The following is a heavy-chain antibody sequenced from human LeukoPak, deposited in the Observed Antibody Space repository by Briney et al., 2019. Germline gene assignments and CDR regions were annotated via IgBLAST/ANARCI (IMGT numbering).Heavy chain of an antibody. D-gene: IGHD3-10*01. CDR2: IYSGGST. CDR1: GFTFSSYS. Sequence: GGSLRLSCAASGFTFSSYSMNWVRQAPGKGLEWVAIIYSGGSTYYAGSVKGRFTISRDNSKNTLYLQMHSLRVEDTAVYYCARVYYGSGSLHYYYYYMDVWGKGTTVTISS. CDR3: ARVYYGSGSLHYYYYYMDV. J-gene: IGHJ6*03. V-gene: IGHV3-53*01.